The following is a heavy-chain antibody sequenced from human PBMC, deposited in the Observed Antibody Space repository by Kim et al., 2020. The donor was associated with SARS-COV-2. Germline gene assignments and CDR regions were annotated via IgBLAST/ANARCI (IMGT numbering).Heavy chain of an antibody. Sequence: KFQGRVTMTRDTSISTAYMELSRLRSDDTAVYYCARDRDDYGDYQNWFDPWGQGTLVTVSS. CDR3: ARDRDDYGDYQNWFDP. V-gene: IGHV1-2*02. D-gene: IGHD4-17*01. J-gene: IGHJ5*02.